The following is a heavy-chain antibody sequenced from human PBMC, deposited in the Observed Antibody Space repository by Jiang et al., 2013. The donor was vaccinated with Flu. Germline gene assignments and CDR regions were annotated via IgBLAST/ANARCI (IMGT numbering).Heavy chain of an antibody. J-gene: IGHJ4*01. CDR3: VREILRLD. D-gene: IGHD3-3*01. V-gene: IGHV7-4-1*02. CDR2: INTRSGKP. CDR1: GYSFTGQG. Sequence: QSGSELKKPGDSVKVSCRASGYSFTGQGMNWVRQAPGQGLEWMGWINTRSGKPAYAQAFTGRFASPWTPSASTAYLQISSLKAEDTAVYYCVREILRLD.